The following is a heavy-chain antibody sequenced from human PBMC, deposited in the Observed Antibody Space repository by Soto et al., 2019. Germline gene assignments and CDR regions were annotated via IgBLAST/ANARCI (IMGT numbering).Heavy chain of an antibody. CDR1: GFTFSSYA. V-gene: IGHV3-23*01. CDR2: ISGSGGST. J-gene: IGHJ6*02. Sequence: GGSLRLSCAASGFTFSSYAMSWVRQAPGKGLEWVSAISGSGGSTYYADSVKGRFTISRDNSKNTLYLQMNSLRAEDTAVYYCAKPGLNDRVVVIGGYYGMDVWGQGTTVTVSS. D-gene: IGHD3-22*01. CDR3: AKPGLNDRVVVIGGYYGMDV.